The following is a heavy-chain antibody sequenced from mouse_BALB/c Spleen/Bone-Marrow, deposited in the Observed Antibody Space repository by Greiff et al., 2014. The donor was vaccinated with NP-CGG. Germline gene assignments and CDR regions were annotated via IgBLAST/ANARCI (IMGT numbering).Heavy chain of an antibody. J-gene: IGHJ3*01. Sequence: QVQLKESGPELVKPGASVKISCKASGYAFSSSWMNWVKQRPGQGLEWIGRIYPGDGNTNYNGKFKGKATLTADKSSTTAYMQLSNLTSVDSAVYFCALYDYDGLSWFAYWGQGTLVTVSA. CDR2: IYPGDGNT. D-gene: IGHD2-4*01. CDR3: ALYDYDGLSWFAY. CDR1: GYAFSSSW. V-gene: IGHV1-82*01.